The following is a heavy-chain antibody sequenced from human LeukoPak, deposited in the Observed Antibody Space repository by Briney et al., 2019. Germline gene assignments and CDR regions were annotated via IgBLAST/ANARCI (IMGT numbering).Heavy chain of an antibody. J-gene: IGHJ4*02. Sequence: GASVNVSCKASGHTFTSYDINWVRQATGQGLEWMGWMNPDGGNTGYAQKFQGRVTMTRNPSISTAYMELSSLTSEDTAVYYCARRIAAAGVGIVYWGQGTLVTVSS. CDR1: GHTFTSYD. CDR2: MNPDGGNT. V-gene: IGHV1-8*01. CDR3: ARRIAAAGVGIVY. D-gene: IGHD6-13*01.